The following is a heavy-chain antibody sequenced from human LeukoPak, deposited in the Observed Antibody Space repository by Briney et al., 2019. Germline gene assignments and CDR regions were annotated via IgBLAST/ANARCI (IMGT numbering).Heavy chain of an antibody. D-gene: IGHD3-3*01. J-gene: IGHJ3*02. Sequence: GGSLRLSCAASGFTFSSYSMTWVRQAPGKGLEWVSSISSSSRYIYYADSVRGRFTISRDNAKNSLYVQMNSLRAEDTAVYYCARAPRRGFLEWLPGTDVFDIWGQGTMVTVSS. CDR1: GFTFSSYS. CDR2: ISSSSRYI. CDR3: ARAPRRGFLEWLPGTDVFDI. V-gene: IGHV3-21*01.